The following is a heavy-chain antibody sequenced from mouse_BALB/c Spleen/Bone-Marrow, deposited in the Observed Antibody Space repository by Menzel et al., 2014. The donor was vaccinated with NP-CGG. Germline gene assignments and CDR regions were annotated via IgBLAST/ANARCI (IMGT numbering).Heavy chain of an antibody. CDR2: INPSSGYT. J-gene: IGHJ2*01. V-gene: IGHV1-4*01. CDR1: GYTFTTYT. CDR3: ARRDDGYVFIDY. Sequence: VQLVESGAELARPGASVKMSCRASGYTFTTYTIHWVRQRPGQGLEWIGYINPSSGYTNYIQKFKDKATLTADKSSSTAYMQLSSLTSEDSAVYYCARRDDGYVFIDYWGQGTTLTVSS. D-gene: IGHD2-3*01.